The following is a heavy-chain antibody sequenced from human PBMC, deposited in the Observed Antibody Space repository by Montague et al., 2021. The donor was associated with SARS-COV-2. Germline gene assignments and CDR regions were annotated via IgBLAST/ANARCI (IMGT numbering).Heavy chain of an antibody. CDR2: VHHSGNS. CDR1: GDSVSSAGYS. CDR3: ASYRDYGDYF. V-gene: IGHV4-30-2*01. Sequence: TLSLTCGVSGDSVSSAGYSWYWIREPPGKGLEWIEHVHHSGNSYYNPSLKSRVTISRDGPKNQFSLKVTSVTAADTAVYYCASYRDYGDYFWGQGALVTVSS. D-gene: IGHD4-17*01. J-gene: IGHJ4*02.